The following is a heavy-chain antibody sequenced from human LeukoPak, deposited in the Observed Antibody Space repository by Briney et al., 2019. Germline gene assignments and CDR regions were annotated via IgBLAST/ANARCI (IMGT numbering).Heavy chain of an antibody. D-gene: IGHD4-23*01. V-gene: IGHV4-31*03. CDR1: GGSISSGGYY. J-gene: IGHJ4*02. CDR3: ARLRGDDYGGNWRFDY. CDR2: IYYSGST. Sequence: PSETLSLACTVSGGSISSGGYYWSWIRQHPGKGLEWIGYIYYSGSTYYNPSLKSRVTISVDTSKNQFSLKLSSVTAADTAVYYCARLRGDDYGGNWRFDYWGQGTLVTVSS.